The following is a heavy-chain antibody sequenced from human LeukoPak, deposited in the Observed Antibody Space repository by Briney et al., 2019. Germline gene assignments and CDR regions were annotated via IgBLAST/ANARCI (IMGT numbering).Heavy chain of an antibody. D-gene: IGHD6-13*01. CDR2: INPNSGGT. CDR1: GYTFTGYY. V-gene: IGHV1-2*02. CDR3: ARGSGYSSSWLTY. J-gene: IGHJ4*02. Sequence: SVKVSCKASGYTFTGYYMHWVRQAAGQGLEWMGWINPNSGGTNYAQKFQGRVTMTRDTSISTAYMELSRLRSDDTAVYYCARGSGYSSSWLTYWGQGTLVTVSS.